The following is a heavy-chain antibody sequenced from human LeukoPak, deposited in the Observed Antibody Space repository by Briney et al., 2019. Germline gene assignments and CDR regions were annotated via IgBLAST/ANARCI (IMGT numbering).Heavy chain of an antibody. J-gene: IGHJ6*02. D-gene: IGHD2-21*01. V-gene: IGHV5-51*01. CDR2: LYPGGSDI. CDR1: GYSFTSSW. CDR3: AKLMGVSAMDF. Sequence: GQSLLFSCTCSGYSFTSSWIGWVRQMPGQGLEWMGILYPGGSDIRYSTSFQGRVTISVDKTITTAYLQWRSLKASDSATYYCAKLMGVSAMDFLVGATT.